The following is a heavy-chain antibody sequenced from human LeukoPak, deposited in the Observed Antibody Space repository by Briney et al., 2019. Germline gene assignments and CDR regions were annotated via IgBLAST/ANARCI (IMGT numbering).Heavy chain of an antibody. CDR2: ISSSSSYI. D-gene: IGHD5-18*01. Sequence: KAGGSLRLSCAASGFTFSSYAMSWVRQAPGKGLEWVSSISSSSSYIYYADSVRGRFTISRDNAKNSLYLQMNSLRAEDTAVYYCANTVTAMANPKDYWGQGTLVTVSS. CDR1: GFTFSSYA. J-gene: IGHJ4*02. CDR3: ANTVTAMANPKDY. V-gene: IGHV3-21*01.